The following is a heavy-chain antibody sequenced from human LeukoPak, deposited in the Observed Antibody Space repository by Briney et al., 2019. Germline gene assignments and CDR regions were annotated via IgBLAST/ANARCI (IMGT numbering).Heavy chain of an antibody. CDR3: ARDYGDL. V-gene: IGHV3-7*01. Sequence: GGSLRLSCAASGFTFSNYWMSWVRQAPGKGLEWVANIKQDGSEKNHVESVKGRFTISRDKDNNSVYLQMNSLRVDDTAVYYCARDYGDLWGQGTLVTVSS. D-gene: IGHD4-17*01. CDR1: GFTFSNYW. J-gene: IGHJ4*02. CDR2: IKQDGSEK.